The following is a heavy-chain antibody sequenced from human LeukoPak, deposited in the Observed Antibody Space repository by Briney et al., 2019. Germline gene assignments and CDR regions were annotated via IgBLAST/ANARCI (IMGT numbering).Heavy chain of an antibody. CDR3: AREPSQGAFDI. CDR1: RFTFSDSS. V-gene: IGHV3-48*01. CDR2: ISSTSTII. Sequence: GSLRLSCAASRFTFSDSSMNWVRQAPGKGLEWVSYISSTSTIIYYADSVKGRFTISRDNAKNSMYLQMNSLRAEDTAVYYCAREPSQGAFDIWGQGTMVTVSS. J-gene: IGHJ3*02.